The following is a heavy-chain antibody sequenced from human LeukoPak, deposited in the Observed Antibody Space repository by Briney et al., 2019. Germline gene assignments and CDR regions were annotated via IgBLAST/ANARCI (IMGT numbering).Heavy chain of an antibody. J-gene: IGHJ4*02. CDR2: IYTDGSGDTT. V-gene: IGHV3-53*01. CDR1: GITVSSNY. Sequence: GGSLRLSCAASGITVSSNYMTWVRQAPGKGLDWVSLIYTDGSGDTTIYADSVKGRFTISRDTSENTLFLQMDSLRAEDTAVYYCARDGFFPYGDYDYWGQGTLVTVSS. CDR3: ARDGFFPYGDYDY. D-gene: IGHD4-17*01.